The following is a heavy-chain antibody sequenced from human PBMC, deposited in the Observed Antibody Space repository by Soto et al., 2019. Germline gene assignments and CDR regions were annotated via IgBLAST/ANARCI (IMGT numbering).Heavy chain of an antibody. CDR1: GFTFSSYA. V-gene: IGHV3-23*01. Sequence: EVQLLESGGGLVQPGGSLRLSCAASGFTFSSYAMSWVRQAPGKGLEWVSAISGSGGSTYYADSVKGRFTISRDNSKNTLYLQMNSLRAEDTAVYYCAKGGTEQQLAYNNWFDPWGQGTLVTVSS. D-gene: IGHD6-13*01. J-gene: IGHJ5*02. CDR3: AKGGTEQQLAYNNWFDP. CDR2: ISGSGGST.